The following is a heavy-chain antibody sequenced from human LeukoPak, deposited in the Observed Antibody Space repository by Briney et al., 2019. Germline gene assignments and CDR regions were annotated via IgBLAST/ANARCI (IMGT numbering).Heavy chain of an antibody. V-gene: IGHV1-18*01. D-gene: IGHD1-26*01. CDR1: GYTFTSYG. J-gene: IGHJ6*03. Sequence: ASVKVSCKASGYTFTSYGISWVRQAPGQGLEWMGWISAYNGNTNYAQKLQGRVTMTTDTSTSTAYMELSSLRSEDTAVYYCARGVKGGSYPPYYYYYYMDVWGKGTTVTVSS. CDR3: ARGVKGGSYPPYYYYYYMDV. CDR2: ISAYNGNT.